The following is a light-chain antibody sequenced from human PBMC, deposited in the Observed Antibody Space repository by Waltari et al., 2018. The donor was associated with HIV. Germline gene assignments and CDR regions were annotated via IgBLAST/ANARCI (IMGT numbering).Light chain of an antibody. CDR2: DAN. V-gene: IGLV7-46*01. Sequence: QAVVTQEPSLTVSPGGPVTLTCASSTVVVTSDPYPYWIQQKPSQAPSTLIYDANNKPSWTPARFSGSLLGGKAALTLSGAQPEDEADYYCFLCYSGAVVFGGGNILTVL. CDR3: FLCYSGAVV. CDR1: TVVVTSDPY. J-gene: IGLJ2*01.